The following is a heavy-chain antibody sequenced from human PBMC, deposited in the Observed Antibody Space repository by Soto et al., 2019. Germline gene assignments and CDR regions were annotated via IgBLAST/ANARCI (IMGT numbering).Heavy chain of an antibody. V-gene: IGHV4-59*01. J-gene: IGHJ4*02. CDR3: TSARYGEHFDS. CDR1: GDSMTGAN. Sequence: QVQLQESGPGLLKPSETLSLTCSVSGDSMTGANWGWFRQSPEKGLEWIGYIDYSGSTNYNPSLRSPITITLATSSNQYSRNLAAVTAADAAVYYCTSARYGEHFDSWGPGTLGTVSS. D-gene: IGHD4-17*01. CDR2: IDYSGST.